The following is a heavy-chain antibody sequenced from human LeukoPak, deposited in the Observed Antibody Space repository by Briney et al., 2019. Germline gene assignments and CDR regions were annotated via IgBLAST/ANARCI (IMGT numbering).Heavy chain of an antibody. D-gene: IGHD3-10*02. CDR1: GFTFSNYA. V-gene: IGHV3-64*01. CDR3: ARSLGAGSYLDF. J-gene: IGHJ4*02. CDR2: INGNGGST. Sequence: GGSLRLSCAAFGFTFSNYAMHWVRQAPGKGLEYLSAINGNGGSTYYATSVKGKFTITRDNSKNTLYLQMDSLSAEDMAVFYCARSLGAGSYLDFWGQGTLVTVSS.